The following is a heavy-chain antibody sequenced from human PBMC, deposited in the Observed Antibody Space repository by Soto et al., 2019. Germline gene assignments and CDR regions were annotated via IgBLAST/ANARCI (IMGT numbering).Heavy chain of an antibody. J-gene: IGHJ4*02. Sequence: QVQLVQSGADVKEPGSSVKVSCKASGGGNLRDYRTTWVRRAPGQGLEWMGGIIPKLGSANYAQKFQGRVTITADESTNSVYMELRSLRSDDTAVYYCARGGEVYNFGAVYWGQGTPVTVSS. CDR3: ARGGEVYNFGAVY. CDR2: IIPKLGSA. CDR1: GGGNLRDYR. D-gene: IGHD1-1*01. V-gene: IGHV1-69*01.